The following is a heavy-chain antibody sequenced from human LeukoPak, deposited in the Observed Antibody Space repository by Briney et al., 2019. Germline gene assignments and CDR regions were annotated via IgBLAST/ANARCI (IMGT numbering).Heavy chain of an antibody. J-gene: IGHJ3*02. CDR1: GGSLSNYY. CDR3: ARPVYCSSTTCTGPFHI. CDR2: INDRGKT. D-gene: IGHD2-2*01. V-gene: IGHV4-34*01. Sequence: SETLSLTCAVYGGSLSNYYWSWIRQPPGKGLEWIGEINDRGKTIYNPSLKSRVTISIDTSKNQFSLKLTSGIAADTAMYYCARPVYCSSTTCTGPFHIWGQGTMVTVSS.